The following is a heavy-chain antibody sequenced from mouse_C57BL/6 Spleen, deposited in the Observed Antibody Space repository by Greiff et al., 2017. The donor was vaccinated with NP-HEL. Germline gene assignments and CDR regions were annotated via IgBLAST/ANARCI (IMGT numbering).Heavy chain of an antibody. Sequence: DVQLVESGGGLVKPGGSLKLSCAASGFTFSDYGMHWVRQAPEKGLEWVAYISSGSSTIYYADTVKGRFTISRDNAKNTLFLQMTSLRSEDTAMYYCARPYYGYDGYYFDYWGQGTTLTVSS. CDR3: ARPYYGYDGYYFDY. CDR2: ISSGSSTI. J-gene: IGHJ2*01. V-gene: IGHV5-17*01. D-gene: IGHD2-2*01. CDR1: GFTFSDYG.